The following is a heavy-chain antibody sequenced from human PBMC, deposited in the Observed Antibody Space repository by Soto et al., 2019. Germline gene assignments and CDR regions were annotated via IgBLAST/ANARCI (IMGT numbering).Heavy chain of an antibody. Sequence: APAKVSCNPSGYTFTSYDINWVRHPPAQGLEWMGWMNPNRGNTGYAQKFTGRVTMTRNTTISTAYMELSGLRTEDTDVYYCARGQGSSPGPLLGYYYYYGMDVRREGTTVTVS. CDR2: MNPNRGNT. D-gene: IGHD2-2*01. CDR3: ARGQGSSPGPLLGYYYYYGMDV. J-gene: IGHJ6*02. CDR1: GYTFTSYD. V-gene: IGHV1-8*01.